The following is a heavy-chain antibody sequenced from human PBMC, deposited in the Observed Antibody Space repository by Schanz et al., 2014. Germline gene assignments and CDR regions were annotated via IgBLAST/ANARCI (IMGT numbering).Heavy chain of an antibody. CDR3: ARGGFGEVSYFDY. D-gene: IGHD3-10*01. CDR1: GFTFSDYW. Sequence: EVQLMESGGGLVKPGGSLRLSCTASGFTFSDYWMSWVRQAPGKGLEWVSAISGRDGSTYYADSVRGRFTISRDNSKNTLYLQMNSLRPEDTAVYYCARGGFGEVSYFDYWGQGTLVTVSS. V-gene: IGHV3-23*01. CDR2: ISGRDGST. J-gene: IGHJ4*02.